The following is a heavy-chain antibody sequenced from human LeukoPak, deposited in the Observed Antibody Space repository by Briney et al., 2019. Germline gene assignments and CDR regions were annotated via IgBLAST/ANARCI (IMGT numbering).Heavy chain of an antibody. J-gene: IGHJ4*02. CDR3: ASRPTVTTRVFDY. Sequence: SETLSLTCTVSGGSISSSSYYWGWIRQPPGKGLEWIGSIYYSGSTYYNPSLKSRVTISVDTSKNQFSLKLSSVTAADTAVCYCASRPTVTTRVFDYWGQGTLVTVSS. CDR1: GGSISSSSYY. V-gene: IGHV4-39*01. D-gene: IGHD4-17*01. CDR2: IYYSGST.